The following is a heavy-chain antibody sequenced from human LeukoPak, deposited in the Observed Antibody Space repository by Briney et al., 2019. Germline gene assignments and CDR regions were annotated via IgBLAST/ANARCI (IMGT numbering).Heavy chain of an antibody. CDR2: IYYSGST. CDR1: GGSISSYY. D-gene: IGHD1-26*01. Sequence: SETLSLTCTVSGGSISSYYWSWIRQPPGKGLEWIGYIYYSGSTNYNPSLKRRVTISVDTSKNQFSLKLSSVTAADTAVYYCARSGANLFDPWGQGTLVTVSS. J-gene: IGHJ5*02. V-gene: IGHV4-59*01. CDR3: ARSGANLFDP.